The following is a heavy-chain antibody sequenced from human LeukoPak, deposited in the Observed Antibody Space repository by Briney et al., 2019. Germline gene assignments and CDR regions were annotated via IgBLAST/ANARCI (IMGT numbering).Heavy chain of an antibody. D-gene: IGHD5-18*01. CDR1: GGSISSYY. V-gene: IGHV4-59*08. Sequence: ASETLSLTCTVSGGSISSYYWSWIRQPPGKGLEWIGYIYYSGSTNYNPSLKSRVTISQDTSKNQFSLKVSSVTAADTAVYYCARQRYTYGTFDFWGQGTLVTVSS. CDR3: ARQRYTYGTFDF. CDR2: IYYSGST. J-gene: IGHJ4*02.